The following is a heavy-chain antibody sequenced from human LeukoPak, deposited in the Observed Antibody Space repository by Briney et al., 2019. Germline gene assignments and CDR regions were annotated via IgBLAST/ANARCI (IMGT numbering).Heavy chain of an antibody. J-gene: IGHJ4*02. D-gene: IGHD7-27*01. CDR2: IGGDADGT. V-gene: IGHV3-23*01. CDR3: VHPTGEGWFYFPY. CDR1: GFTVTNFA. Sequence: GGSLRLSCAASGFTVTNFAIAWVRQAPGKGLEWVAAIGGDADGTTYPDRVRGLFFLSRDSSKNTLYLQMNVLTVEDTAVYHCVHPTGEGWFYFPYWGQGTPVTVSS.